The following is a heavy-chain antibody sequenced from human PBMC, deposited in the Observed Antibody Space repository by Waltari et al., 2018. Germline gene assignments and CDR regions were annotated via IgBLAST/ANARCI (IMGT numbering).Heavy chain of an antibody. CDR2: FSYNANT. V-gene: IGHV4-39*01. D-gene: IGHD2-8*01. CDR1: GDSITSTSYY. J-gene: IGHJ4*02. Sequence: QLQLQESGPGLVKPSEPLSLTCSVSGDSITSTSYYWGWIRQPPGKGLEWIGSFSYNANTYYNPSLKSRVTISVDTSKNQFSLQLRSVTAADTAVYYCARPGRVGGGSLMGLDYWGQGTLVTVSS. CDR3: ARPGRVGGGSLMGLDY.